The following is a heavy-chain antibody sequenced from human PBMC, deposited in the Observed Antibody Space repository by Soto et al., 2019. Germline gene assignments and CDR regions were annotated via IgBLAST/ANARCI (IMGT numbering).Heavy chain of an antibody. Sequence: QGQLLQSGDEVKTPGASVRVSCRASGYPFTSYGISWVRQAPGQGLEWVAWISANNGKRDTAEKFQGRVTMTLGTSTDTAHMELGDLTSADTAVYYCARGRIVASIHDAFEIWGQGTKVTVSS. CDR1: GYPFTSYG. CDR3: ARGRIVASIHDAFEI. D-gene: IGHD5-12*01. J-gene: IGHJ3*02. V-gene: IGHV1-18*01. CDR2: ISANNGKR.